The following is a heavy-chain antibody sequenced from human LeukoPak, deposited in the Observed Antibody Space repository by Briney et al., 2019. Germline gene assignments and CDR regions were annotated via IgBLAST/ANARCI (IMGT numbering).Heavy chain of an antibody. J-gene: IGHJ4*02. V-gene: IGHV3-9*01. D-gene: IGHD5-18*01. CDR3: ARVSHGYSYGFNFDY. Sequence: GGSLRLSCAASGFAFDDYAMHWVRQIPGKGLEWVSSISWNSGSRAYADSVKGRFTISRDNAKNSLYLQMNSLRAEDTAVYYCARVSHGYSYGFNFDYWGQGTLVTVSS. CDR2: ISWNSGSR. CDR1: GFAFDDYA.